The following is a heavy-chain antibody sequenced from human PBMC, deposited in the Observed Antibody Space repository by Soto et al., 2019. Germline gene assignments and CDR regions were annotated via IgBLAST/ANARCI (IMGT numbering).Heavy chain of an antibody. V-gene: IGHV1-18*01. Sequence: QVQLVQSGAEVKKPGASVKVSCKASGDTFTSYGISWVRQAPGQGLEWMGWISAYNGNTNYAQKLQGSNSVTTATSTSTAYMELRSLRSDDTAVDCSARGLGCSSTRCYSGFDPWGQGTLVTVSS. J-gene: IGHJ5*02. CDR3: ARGLGCSSTRCYSGFDP. D-gene: IGHD2-2*02. CDR1: GDTFTSYG. CDR2: ISAYNGNT.